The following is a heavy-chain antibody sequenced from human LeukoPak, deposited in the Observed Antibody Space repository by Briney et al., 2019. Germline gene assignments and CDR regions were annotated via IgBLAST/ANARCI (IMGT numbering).Heavy chain of an antibody. Sequence: GGSLRLSCAASGFSFSTYAMSWVRQAPGQGLEWVSAISGSGKTYYPDSVMGGCTISRDNSKNTLSLQMSGLRAEDRAVYYCAKERDATGYFDYWGEGTLVTVSS. CDR2: ISGSGKT. V-gene: IGHV3-23*01. J-gene: IGHJ4*02. CDR3: AKERDATGYFDY. CDR1: GFSFSTYA.